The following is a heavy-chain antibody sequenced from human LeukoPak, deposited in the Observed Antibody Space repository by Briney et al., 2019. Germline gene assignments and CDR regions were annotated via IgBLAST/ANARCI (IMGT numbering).Heavy chain of an antibody. V-gene: IGHV1-69*05. CDR2: IIPIFCTA. Sequence: SVKVSCKASGGTFSSYAISWVRQAPGQGLEWMGGIIPIFCTANYAQKFQGRVTITTDEPTSTAYVELSSLRSEDTAVYYCASGGRTDGRYGLYYFDYWGQGTLVTVSS. J-gene: IGHJ4*02. CDR1: GGTFSSYA. D-gene: IGHD2-8*01. CDR3: ASGGRTDGRYGLYYFDY.